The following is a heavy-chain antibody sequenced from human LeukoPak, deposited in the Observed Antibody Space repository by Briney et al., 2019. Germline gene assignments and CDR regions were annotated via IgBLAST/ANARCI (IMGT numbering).Heavy chain of an antibody. Sequence: SETLSLTCTVSGGSISSSSYYWGCIRQPPGLGLEWIMNIYYSGTTYYNPSLKSRVTISVDTSKNQFSLKLSSVTAADTAVYYCARPGDSSGWYFDYWGQGTLVTVSS. CDR3: ARPGDSSGWYFDY. J-gene: IGHJ4*02. D-gene: IGHD6-19*01. CDR2: IYYSGTT. CDR1: GGSISSSSYY. V-gene: IGHV4-39*01.